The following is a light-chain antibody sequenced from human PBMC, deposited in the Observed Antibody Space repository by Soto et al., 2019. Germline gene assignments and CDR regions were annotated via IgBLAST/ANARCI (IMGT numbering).Light chain of an antibody. CDR2: EGN. CDR1: SNDIGGYNL. CDR3: TSYTSSSTSCV. V-gene: IGLV2-14*02. Sequence: QSVLTQPASVSGSPGQSITISCSGTSNDIGGYNLVSWYQQHPGRAPKLIIYEGNKRPSGVSDRFSGSKSGSTASLTISPLQPEDEADYSCTSYTSSSTSCVFGTGTQLTVL. J-gene: IGLJ1*01.